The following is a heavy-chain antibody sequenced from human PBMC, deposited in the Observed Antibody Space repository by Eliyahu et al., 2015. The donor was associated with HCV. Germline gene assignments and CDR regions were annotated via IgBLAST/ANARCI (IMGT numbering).Heavy chain of an antibody. CDR3: AIQGASYDFWSGYPDYYYGMDV. V-gene: IGHV3-23*01. D-gene: IGHD3-3*01. CDR1: GFTFSXYA. J-gene: IGHJ6*02. Sequence: EVQLLESGGGLVQPGGSLRLSCATSGFTFSXYAMSWVRQAXGKGLEWVSSXTGXGDSTFDADSVKGRFTISRDNFKNTLFLQMNNLRAEDTAVYFCAIQGASYDFWSGYPDYYYGMDVWGQGTTVTVSS. CDR2: XTGXGDST.